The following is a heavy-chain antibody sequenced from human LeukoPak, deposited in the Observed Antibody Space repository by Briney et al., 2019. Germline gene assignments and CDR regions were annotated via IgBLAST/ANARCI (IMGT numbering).Heavy chain of an antibody. Sequence: PGGSLRLSCSASGFTFSSYAMHWVRQAPGKGLEYVSAISSNGGSTYYADSVKGRFTISRDNSKSTLYLQMNSLRAEDTAVYYCVKESWEIVITRGNFDYWGQGALVTVSS. CDR2: ISSNGGST. D-gene: IGHD5-12*01. CDR1: GFTFSSYA. J-gene: IGHJ4*02. V-gene: IGHV3-64*04. CDR3: VKESWEIVITRGNFDY.